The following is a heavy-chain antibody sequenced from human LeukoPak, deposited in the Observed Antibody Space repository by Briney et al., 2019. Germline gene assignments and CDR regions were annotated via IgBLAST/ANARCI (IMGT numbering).Heavy chain of an antibody. V-gene: IGHV3-21*01. J-gene: IGHJ4*02. Sequence: GGSLRLSCAASGFTFSSYVMSWVRQAPGKGLEWVSSISNSGGSTYYADSVKGRFTISRDNAKNSLYLQMNSLRAEDTAVYYCAREDSSGWYGPRHFDYWGQGTLVTVSS. D-gene: IGHD6-19*01. CDR1: GFTFSSYV. CDR2: ISNSGGST. CDR3: AREDSSGWYGPRHFDY.